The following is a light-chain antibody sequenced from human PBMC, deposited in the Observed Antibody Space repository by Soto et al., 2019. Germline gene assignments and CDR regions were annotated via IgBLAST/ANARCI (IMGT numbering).Light chain of an antibody. J-gene: IGLJ2*01. Sequence: QSALTQPASVSGSPGQSITISCTGTRSDVGGYSYVSWYQQHPGKTPKLMIYEVSNRPSGVSHRFSGSKSGNTASLTISGLQTEDEADYYCISFSSITREVFGGGTKVTVL. CDR2: EVS. V-gene: IGLV2-14*01. CDR1: RSDVGGYSY. CDR3: ISFSSITREV.